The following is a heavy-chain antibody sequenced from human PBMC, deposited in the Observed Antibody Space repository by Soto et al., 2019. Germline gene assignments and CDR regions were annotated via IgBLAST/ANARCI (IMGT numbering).Heavy chain of an antibody. V-gene: IGHV4-59*01. CDR2: IYNSETT. CDR3: TRGGASSKWLDP. Sequence: TLSLTCTVSGGSISGDCWSWRRQPPGKGLEWIGYIYNSETTNYNPSLKSRVTISIDTSKNQFSLKLTSLTATDTAVYYCTRGGASSKWLDPWGQGTLVTVSS. J-gene: IGHJ5*02. CDR1: GGSISGDC.